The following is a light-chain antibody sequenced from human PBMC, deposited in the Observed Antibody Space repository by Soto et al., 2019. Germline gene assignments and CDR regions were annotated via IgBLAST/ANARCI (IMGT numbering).Light chain of an antibody. V-gene: IGLV2-8*01. CDR2: EVS. J-gene: IGLJ1*01. Sequence: QSALTQPPSASGSPGQSVTISCTGTSSDVGGYNYVSWYQQHPGKAPKLMIYEVSKRPSGVPDRFSDSKSGNTASLTVSGLQAEDEADYYCSSYEGSNTYVFGTGTKLTVL. CDR1: SSDVGGYNY. CDR3: SSYEGSNTYV.